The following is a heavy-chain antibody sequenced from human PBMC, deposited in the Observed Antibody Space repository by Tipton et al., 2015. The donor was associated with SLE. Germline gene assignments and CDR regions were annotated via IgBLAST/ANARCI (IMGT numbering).Heavy chain of an antibody. D-gene: IGHD1-26*01. Sequence: SLRLSCAASGFTFSSYAMHWVRQAPGKGLEWVAVISYDGSKKYYADSVKGRFTISRDNSKSTLYLQMNSLRAEDTAVYYCAKDARQWAGATLFDYWGQGTLVTVSS. CDR1: GFTFSSYA. CDR2: ISYDGSKK. V-gene: IGHV3-30-3*01. J-gene: IGHJ4*02. CDR3: AKDARQWAGATLFDY.